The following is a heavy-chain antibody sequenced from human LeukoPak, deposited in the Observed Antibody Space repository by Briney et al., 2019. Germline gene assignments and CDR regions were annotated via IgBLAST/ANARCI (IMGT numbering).Heavy chain of an antibody. CDR3: ARELSDSVAGAIFDY. D-gene: IGHD6-19*01. CDR2: ISAYNGNT. J-gene: IGHJ4*02. CDR1: GYTFTSYG. V-gene: IGHV1-18*01. Sequence: ASVKVSCKASGYTFTSYGISWVRQAPGQGLEWMGCISAYNGNTNYAQKLQGRVTMTTDTSTSKAYMELRSLRYDDTAVYYCARELSDSVAGAIFDYWGQGTLVTVSS.